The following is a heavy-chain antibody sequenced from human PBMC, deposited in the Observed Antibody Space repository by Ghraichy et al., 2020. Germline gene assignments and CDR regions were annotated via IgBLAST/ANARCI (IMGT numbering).Heavy chain of an antibody. V-gene: IGHV4-34*01. Sequence: SETLSLTCAVYGGSFSAYYWAWIRQPPGKGLEWLGEISHSGSTNYIPSLKSRISISVDRSNNQFSLKLSSVTAADTAVYSCARVRHDFWNGDRVYYMDVWGKGTTVTVSS. CDR3: ARVRHDFWNGDRVYYMDV. CDR2: ISHSGST. D-gene: IGHD3-3*01. CDR1: GGSFSAYY. J-gene: IGHJ6*03.